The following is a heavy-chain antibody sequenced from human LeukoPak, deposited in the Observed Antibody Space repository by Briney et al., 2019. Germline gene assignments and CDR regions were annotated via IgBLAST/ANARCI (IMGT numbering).Heavy chain of an antibody. CDR1: GFTFSSYA. CDR2: ISGSGGST. V-gene: IGHV3-23*01. J-gene: IGHJ4*02. Sequence: GGSLRLSCAASGFTFSSYAMSWVRQAPGEGREWVSAISGSGGSTYYADCVKGRFTISRDNSKNTLYLQMNSQRAEDTAVYYRAKSRAFDYWGQGTLVTVSS. CDR3: AKSRAFDY.